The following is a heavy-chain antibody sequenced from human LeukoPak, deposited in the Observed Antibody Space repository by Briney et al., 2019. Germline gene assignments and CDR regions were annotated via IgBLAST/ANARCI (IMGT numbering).Heavy chain of an antibody. V-gene: IGHV3-23*01. CDR1: GFTFNTYG. CDR3: ARGGVDYYGSGTYYLMYYFDY. D-gene: IGHD3-10*01. J-gene: IGHJ4*02. Sequence: GSPRLSCAASGFTFNTYGMSWVRQAPGKGLEWVSGISGSGGATYYADSVKGRFTISRDDRHNTLYLQMNSLRAEDTAVYFCARGGVDYYGSGTYYLMYYFDYWGQGALVTVSS. CDR2: ISGSGGAT.